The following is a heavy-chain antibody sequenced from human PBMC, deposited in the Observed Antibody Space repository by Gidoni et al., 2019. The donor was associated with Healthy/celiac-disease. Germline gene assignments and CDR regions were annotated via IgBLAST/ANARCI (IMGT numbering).Heavy chain of an antibody. Sequence: EVQLLESGGGLVQPGGSLRLSCAASGFTFSSYAMSWVRQAPGKGLEWVAAISGSGCSTYYADSVKGRFPISGDNSKNTMYLQMNSLRAEATAVYYCAKDPGVGVGSSKLSDYWGQGTLVTVSS. CDR2: ISGSGCST. D-gene: IGHD1-26*01. CDR3: AKDPGVGVGSSKLSDY. CDR1: GFTFSSYA. J-gene: IGHJ4*02. V-gene: IGHV3-23*01.